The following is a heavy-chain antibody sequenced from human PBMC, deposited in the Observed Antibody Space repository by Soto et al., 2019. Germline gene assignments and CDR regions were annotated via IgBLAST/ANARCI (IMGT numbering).Heavy chain of an antibody. CDR1: GASVSSDVYY. CDR3: ATRPPGRDYLGVFDY. J-gene: IGHJ4*02. Sequence: QVQLQESGPGPVKPSQTLSLTCTVSGASVSSDVYYWTWIRQHPGRGLEWIGYIHYSGSTDCSPSLRSRVTMSVDASENQFSLRLSSVTAADTAAYYCATRPPGRDYLGVFDYWRQGAPVSVSS. D-gene: IGHD3-10*01. CDR2: IHYSGST. V-gene: IGHV4-31*03.